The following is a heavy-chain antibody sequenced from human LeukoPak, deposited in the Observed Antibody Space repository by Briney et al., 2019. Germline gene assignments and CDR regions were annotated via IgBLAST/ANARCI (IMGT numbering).Heavy chain of an antibody. V-gene: IGHV4-30-4*01. Sequence: SETLSLTCTVSGGSISSYYWSWIRQPPGKGLEWIGYIYYSGSTYYNPSLKSRVTISVDTSKNQFSLKLSSVTAADTAVYYCARDGVGVVVVPAATPPPRAGMDVWGQGTTVTVSS. CDR1: GGSISSYY. J-gene: IGHJ6*02. D-gene: IGHD2-2*01. CDR3: ARDGVGVVVVPAATPPPRAGMDV. CDR2: IYYSGST.